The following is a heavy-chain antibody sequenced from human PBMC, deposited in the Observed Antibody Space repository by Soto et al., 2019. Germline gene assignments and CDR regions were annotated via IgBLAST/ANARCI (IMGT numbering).Heavy chain of an antibody. V-gene: IGHV3-15*01. Sequence: EVQLVESGGGLVKPGGSLRLSCAASGFTFSNAWMSWVRQAPGKGLEWVGRIKSKTDGGTTDYAAPVKGRFTISRDDSKNTLYLQMNSLKTEDTAVYYCTKYAQTDYYYYYMDVWGKGTTVTVSS. CDR1: GFTFSNAW. D-gene: IGHD2-8*01. CDR2: IKSKTDGGTT. J-gene: IGHJ6*03. CDR3: TKYAQTDYYYYYMDV.